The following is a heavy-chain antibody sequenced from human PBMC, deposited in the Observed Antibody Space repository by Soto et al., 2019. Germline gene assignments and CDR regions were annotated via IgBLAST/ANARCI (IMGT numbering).Heavy chain of an antibody. V-gene: IGHV1-3*01. D-gene: IGHD2-2*01. J-gene: IGHJ5*02. CDR2: ITAGDAKT. CDR3: ATDLYSSSWFWFDP. CDR1: GYNFTQYR. Sequence: QVQLVQSGADVKKPGASVQISCKASGYNFTQYRIHWVRQAPGQRLEWMGWITAGDAKTEYSQKFQGRVTISRDISATTVYLELDRLRSEDTAVYYCATDLYSSSWFWFDPWGRGTQVIVSS.